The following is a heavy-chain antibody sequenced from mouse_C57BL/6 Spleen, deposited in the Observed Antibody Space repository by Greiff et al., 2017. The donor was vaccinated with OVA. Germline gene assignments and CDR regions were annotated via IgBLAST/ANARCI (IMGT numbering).Heavy chain of an antibody. J-gene: IGHJ4*01. D-gene: IGHD3-3*01. CDR3: ARDRGGHMDY. Sequence: DVMLVESGGGLVKPGGSLKLSCAASGFTFSSYAMSWVRQTPEKRLEWVATISDGGSYTYYPDNVKGRFTISRDNAKNNLYLQMSHLKSEDTAMYYCARDRGGHMDYWGQGTSVTVSS. V-gene: IGHV5-4*01. CDR1: GFTFSSYA. CDR2: ISDGGSYT.